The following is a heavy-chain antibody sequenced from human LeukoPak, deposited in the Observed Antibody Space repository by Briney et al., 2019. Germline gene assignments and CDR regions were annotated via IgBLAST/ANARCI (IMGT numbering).Heavy chain of an antibody. CDR3: AREDVIRDAFDI. Sequence: ASVKVSCKASGYTFTGYYMHWVRQAPGQGLEWMGWINPNSGGTNYAQKFQGRVTMTRDTSISTAYMELSRLRSDDTAVYYCAREDVIRDAFDIWGQGTMVTVSS. J-gene: IGHJ3*02. D-gene: IGHD2-21*01. CDR1: GYTFTGYY. CDR2: INPNSGGT. V-gene: IGHV1-2*02.